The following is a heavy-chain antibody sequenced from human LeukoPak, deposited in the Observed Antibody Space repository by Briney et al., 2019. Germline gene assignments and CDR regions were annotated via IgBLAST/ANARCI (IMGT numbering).Heavy chain of an antibody. CDR2: IKSKTNGGTT. Sequence: GGSLRLSCAVSGFTFSNAWMSWVRQAPGKGLEWVGRIKSKTNGGTTDYAAPVKGRFTISRDDSKDTVYLQMNSLKTEDTAVYYCTTGSGSYYFDYWGQGTLVTVSS. V-gene: IGHV3-15*01. D-gene: IGHD6-19*01. CDR3: TTGSGSYYFDY. CDR1: GFTFSNAW. J-gene: IGHJ4*02.